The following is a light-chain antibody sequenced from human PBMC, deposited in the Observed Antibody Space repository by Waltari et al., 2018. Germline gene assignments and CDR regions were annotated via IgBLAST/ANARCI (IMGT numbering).Light chain of an antibody. CDR3: SSYTSSSTLEV. V-gene: IGLV2-14*01. Sequence: QSALTQPASVSGSPGQSITLSCPGTSSDVGGYNYVSWYQQHPGKAPKLMIYEVSNRPSGVSNRFSGSKSGNTASLTISGLQAEDEADYYCSSYTSSSTLEVFGGGTKLTVL. J-gene: IGLJ2*01. CDR1: SSDVGGYNY. CDR2: EVS.